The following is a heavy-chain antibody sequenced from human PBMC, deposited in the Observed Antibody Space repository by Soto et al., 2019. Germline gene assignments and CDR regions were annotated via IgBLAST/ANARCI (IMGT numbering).Heavy chain of an antibody. D-gene: IGHD1-7*01. J-gene: IGHJ4*02. CDR3: AKDRVGGTFYTPLGF. V-gene: IGHV3-30*18. Sequence: PGGSLRLSCQASGFNFDNYGMHWVGQAPGKGLEWVAVITYDGSNKYYADSVKGRFTISRDNSKNTLSLHLNTLKPEDTAVYHCAKDRVGGTFYTPLGFWGQGTLVTVSS. CDR1: GFNFDNYG. CDR2: ITYDGSNK.